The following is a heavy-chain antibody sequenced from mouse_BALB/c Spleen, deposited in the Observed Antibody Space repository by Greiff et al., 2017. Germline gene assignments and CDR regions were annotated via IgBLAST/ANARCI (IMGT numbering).Heavy chain of an antibody. D-gene: IGHD2-3*01. V-gene: IGHV1-4*02. CDR2: INPSSGYT. CDR1: GYTFTSYT. CDR3: ARLGWLRGYFDY. Sequence: VQVVESAAELARPGASVKMSCKASGYTFTSYTMHWVKQRPGQGLEWIGYINPSSGYTEYNQKFKDKTTLTADKSSSTAYMQLSSLTSEDSAVYYCARLGWLRGYFDYWGQGTTLTVSS. J-gene: IGHJ2*01.